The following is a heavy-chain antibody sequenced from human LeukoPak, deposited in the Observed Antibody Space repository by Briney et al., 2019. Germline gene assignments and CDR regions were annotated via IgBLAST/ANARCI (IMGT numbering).Heavy chain of an antibody. D-gene: IGHD6-13*01. CDR2: IRYDGSNK. J-gene: IGHJ5*02. Sequence: GGSLRLSCAASGFTFSSYGMHWVRQAPGKGLEWVAFIRYDGSNKYYADSVKGRFTISRDNSKNTLYLQMNSLRAEDTAVYYCARASAPYSSSWSPWGQGTLVTVSS. CDR1: GFTFSSYG. V-gene: IGHV3-30*02. CDR3: ARASAPYSSSWSP.